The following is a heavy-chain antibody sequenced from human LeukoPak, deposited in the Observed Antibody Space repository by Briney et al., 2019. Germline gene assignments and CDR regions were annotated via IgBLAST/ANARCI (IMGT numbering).Heavy chain of an antibody. V-gene: IGHV4-34*01. CDR1: GGSFSGYY. J-gene: IGHJ5*02. Sequence: SETLSLTCAVYGGSFSGYYWSWIRQPPGKGLEWIGEINHSGSTNYNPSLKSRVTISVDTSKNQFSLKLSSVTAADTAVYYCARVGGGWSPNWFDPWGQGTLVTVSS. CDR2: INHSGST. D-gene: IGHD6-19*01. CDR3: ARVGGGWSPNWFDP.